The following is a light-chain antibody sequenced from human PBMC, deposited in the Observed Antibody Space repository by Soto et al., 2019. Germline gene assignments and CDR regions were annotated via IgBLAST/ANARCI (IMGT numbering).Light chain of an antibody. CDR3: QQRSKWPVT. J-gene: IGKJ4*01. Sequence: VVLTQSPAPLSLSPGERATLSCRASQSISEFLAWYQQKPGQAPRLLIYDASNRATGTPARFSGSGSGTDFTLTISSLEAEDVPLYYCQQRSKWPVTFGGGTKVDI. V-gene: IGKV3-11*01. CDR2: DAS. CDR1: QSISEF.